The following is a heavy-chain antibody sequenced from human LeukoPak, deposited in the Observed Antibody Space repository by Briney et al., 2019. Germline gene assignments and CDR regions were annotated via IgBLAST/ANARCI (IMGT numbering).Heavy chain of an antibody. Sequence: ASVKVSCKASGYTFTSYGISWVRQAPGQGLEWMGWISAYNGNTNYAQKFQGRVTMTRDTSISTAYMELSRLRSDDTAVYYCARSYSSSWYFFDYWGQGTLVTVSS. CDR2: ISAYNGNT. CDR1: GYTFTSYG. J-gene: IGHJ4*02. D-gene: IGHD6-13*01. V-gene: IGHV1-18*01. CDR3: ARSYSSSWYFFDY.